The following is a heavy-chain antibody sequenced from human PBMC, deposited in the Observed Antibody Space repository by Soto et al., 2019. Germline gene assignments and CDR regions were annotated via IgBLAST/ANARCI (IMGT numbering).Heavy chain of an antibody. V-gene: IGHV3-74*01. CDR1: GFTFSMSW. Sequence: EVQLVESGGDLVQPGGSLRLSCAASGFTFSMSWMHWVRQAPGKGLVWVSRINSDGSNTNYVDSVKGRFTVSRDNAKNTLYLQMNSLRAEDTAVYYCASSVVQVAPFDPWGQGTLVTVSS. CDR3: ASSVVQVAPFDP. D-gene: IGHD1-1*01. J-gene: IGHJ5*02. CDR2: INSDGSNT.